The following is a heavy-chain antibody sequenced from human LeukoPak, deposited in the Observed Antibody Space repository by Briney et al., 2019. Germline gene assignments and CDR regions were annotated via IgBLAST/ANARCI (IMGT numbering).Heavy chain of an antibody. CDR1: GGSIRSYY. CDR2: IYYSGST. D-gene: IGHD5-12*01. V-gene: IGHV4-59*08. Sequence: SETLSLTCTVSGGSIRSYYWSWLRQPPGKGLEWIGYIYYSGSTNYNPSLKSRVTISVDTSRNQFSLKLSSVTAADTAVYYCARRRGRGYDLPSKYYFDYWGQGTLVTVSS. CDR3: ARRRGRGYDLPSKYYFDY. J-gene: IGHJ4*02.